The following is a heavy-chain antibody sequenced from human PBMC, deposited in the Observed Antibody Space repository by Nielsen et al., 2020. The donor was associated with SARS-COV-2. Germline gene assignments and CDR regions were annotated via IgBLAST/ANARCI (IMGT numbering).Heavy chain of an antibody. Sequence: GGSLRLSCAASGFAFDDYGMHWIRQAPGKGLEWVSGVSWNSGSIGYADSVKGRFTISRDNAKNSLYLQMNSLRAEDAALYYCAKETGTTGYWGQGTLVTVSS. J-gene: IGHJ4*02. D-gene: IGHD1-14*01. CDR1: GFAFDDYG. CDR3: AKETGTTGY. V-gene: IGHV3-9*01. CDR2: VSWNSGSI.